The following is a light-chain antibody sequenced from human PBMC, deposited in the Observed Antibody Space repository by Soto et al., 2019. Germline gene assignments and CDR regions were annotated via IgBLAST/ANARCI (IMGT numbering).Light chain of an antibody. Sequence: SVLTQSPGTLSLSPGERATLSCRASQSVSSSYLAWYQQKPGQAPRLLIYDASNRATGIPARFSGSGSGTDFTLTISSLEPEDFAVYSCQQRSNWTFCQGTKADIK. J-gene: IGKJ1*01. CDR1: QSVSSSY. CDR3: QQRSNWT. CDR2: DAS. V-gene: IGKV3D-20*02.